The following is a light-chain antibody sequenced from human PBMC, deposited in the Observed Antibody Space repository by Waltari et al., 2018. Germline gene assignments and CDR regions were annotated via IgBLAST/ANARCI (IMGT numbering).Light chain of an antibody. Sequence: QSALTQPASVSGSPGQSITISCTGSSGDIGTSNLVSLYQHHPGNAPRLLIHDATKRPSGISSRFSGSKSGNTASLTISGLQAEDEADYFCGSYAGGTSWVFGGGTQVTVL. CDR3: GSYAGGTSWV. V-gene: IGLV2-23*01. CDR1: SGDIGTSNL. J-gene: IGLJ3*02. CDR2: DAT.